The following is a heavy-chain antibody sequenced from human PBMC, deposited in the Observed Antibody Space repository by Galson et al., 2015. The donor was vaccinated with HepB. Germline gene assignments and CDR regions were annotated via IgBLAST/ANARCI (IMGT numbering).Heavy chain of an antibody. V-gene: IGHV4-59*01. J-gene: IGHJ3*02. CDR1: GGSISSYY. CDR2: IYYSGST. Sequence: SETLSLTCTVSGGSISSYYWSWIRQPPGKGLEWIGYIYYSGSTNYNPSLKSRVTISVDTSKNQFSLKLSSVTAADTAVYYCATYGVSFDIWGQGTMVTVSS. CDR3: ATYGVSFDI. D-gene: IGHD4-17*01.